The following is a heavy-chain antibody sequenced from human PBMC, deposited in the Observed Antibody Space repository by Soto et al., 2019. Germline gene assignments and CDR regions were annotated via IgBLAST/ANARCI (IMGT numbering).Heavy chain of an antibody. Sequence: ASVKVSCKASGGTFSSYAISWVRQAPGQGLEWMGGIIPIFGTANYAQKFQGRVTITADESTSTAYMELSSLRSEDTAVYYCARIGYSGYDRRYYFDYWGQGTLVTVSS. CDR3: ARIGYSGYDRRYYFDY. J-gene: IGHJ4*02. D-gene: IGHD5-12*01. CDR2: IIPIFGTA. V-gene: IGHV1-69*13. CDR1: GGTFSSYA.